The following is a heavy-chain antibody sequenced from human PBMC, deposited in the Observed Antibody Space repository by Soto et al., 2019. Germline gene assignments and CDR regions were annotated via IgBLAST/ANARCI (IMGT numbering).Heavy chain of an antibody. CDR3: AADIVGTGSY. Sequence: EVQVVESGGGLVQPGGSLRLSGAASGFTFSDHYMDWVRQAPGKGLEWVGRSRNKAISYSTEYAASVRGRFTISRDDSGDSVYLEMNSLKTEDTAVYYCAADIVGTGSYWGQGTLVTVSS. D-gene: IGHD5-12*01. CDR1: GFTFSDHY. J-gene: IGHJ4*02. CDR2: SRNKAISYST. V-gene: IGHV3-72*01.